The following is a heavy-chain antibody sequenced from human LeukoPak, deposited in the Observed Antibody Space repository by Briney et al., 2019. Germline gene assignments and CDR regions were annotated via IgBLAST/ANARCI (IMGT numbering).Heavy chain of an antibody. CDR2: IYYSGST. D-gene: IGHD6-13*01. Sequence: PSETLSLTCTVSGGSISSSNYYWGWIRQPPGKGLEWIGSIYYSGSTYYNPSLKSRVTIPLDTSKNHFSLKLSSVTAADTAVYYCATSGWYQTGVYWGRGTLVTVSS. V-gene: IGHV4-39*07. CDR3: ATSGWYQTGVY. J-gene: IGHJ4*02. CDR1: GGSISSSNYY.